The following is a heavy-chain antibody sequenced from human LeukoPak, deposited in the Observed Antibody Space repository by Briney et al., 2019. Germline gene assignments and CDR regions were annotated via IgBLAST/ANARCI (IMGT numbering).Heavy chain of an antibody. J-gene: IGHJ4*02. CDR1: GFTFSSYG. D-gene: IGHD3-9*01. CDR2: ISYDGSNK. CDR3: AKAAAPYGYDILTGYYADY. V-gene: IGHV3-30*18. Sequence: PGGSLRLSCAASGFTFSSYGMHWVRQAPGKGLEWVGVISYDGSNKYYADSVKGRFTISRDNSKNTLYLQMNSLRAEDTAVYYCAKAAAPYGYDILTGYYADYWGQGTLVTVSS.